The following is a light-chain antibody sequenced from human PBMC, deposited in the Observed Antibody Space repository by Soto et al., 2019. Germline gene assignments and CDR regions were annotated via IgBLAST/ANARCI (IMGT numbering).Light chain of an antibody. Sequence: DIQMTQSPSSLSASVGDRVTITCRASQSINRFLNWFQQKAGKAPKLLIYTASNLQSGVPSRFSGSESGTDFTLTISSLQPEDFAIYYCQQSYIMPWTFGQGTKVEI. CDR2: TAS. V-gene: IGKV1-39*01. J-gene: IGKJ1*01. CDR3: QQSYIMPWT. CDR1: QSINRF.